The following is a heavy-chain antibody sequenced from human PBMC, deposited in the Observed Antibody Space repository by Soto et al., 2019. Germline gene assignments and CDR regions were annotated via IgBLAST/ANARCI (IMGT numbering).Heavy chain of an antibody. CDR1: GYTFTSYG. V-gene: IGHV1-18*01. J-gene: IGHJ4*02. CDR2: ISAYNGNT. Sequence: SVKVSCKASGYTFTSYGISWVRQAPGQGLEWMGWISAYNGNTNYAQKLQGRVTMTTDTSTSTAYMELRSLRSGDTAVYYCAREWRLAYCGGDCQSFDYWGQGTLVTVSS. D-gene: IGHD2-21*02. CDR3: AREWRLAYCGGDCQSFDY.